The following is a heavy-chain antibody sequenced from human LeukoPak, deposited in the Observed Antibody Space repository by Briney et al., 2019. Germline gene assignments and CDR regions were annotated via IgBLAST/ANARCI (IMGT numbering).Heavy chain of an antibody. Sequence: GGPLRLSCTASGFTFNNYAMYWVRQAPRKGLEWVAGIFGRGRSAHYADSVKGRFTISRDNSKNTVYLQMDSLRGEDTAVYYCTKTTTGYSSVQYPGWPADHWGQGALVTVSS. CDR3: TKTTTGYSSVQYPGWPADH. V-gene: IGHV3-23*01. CDR2: IFGRGRSA. J-gene: IGHJ4*02. D-gene: IGHD3-22*01. CDR1: GFTFNNYA.